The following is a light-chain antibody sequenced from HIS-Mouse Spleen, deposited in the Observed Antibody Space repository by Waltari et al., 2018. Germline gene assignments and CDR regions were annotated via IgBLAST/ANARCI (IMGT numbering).Light chain of an antibody. Sequence: IQLTQSPSFLSASVGDRVTITCRASPGISSYLAWYQQKPGKAPKLLIYAASTLQSGVPSRFSGSGSGTEFTLTISSLQPEDFATYYCQQLNSYPRAFGPGTKVDIK. CDR3: QQLNSYPRA. CDR1: PGISSY. J-gene: IGKJ3*01. CDR2: AAS. V-gene: IGKV1-9*01.